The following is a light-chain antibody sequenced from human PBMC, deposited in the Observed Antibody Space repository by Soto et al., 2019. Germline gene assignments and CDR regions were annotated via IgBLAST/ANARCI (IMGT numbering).Light chain of an antibody. CDR2: GAS. J-gene: IGKJ1*01. V-gene: IGKV3-20*01. CDR3: QQYGSSSWT. Sequence: EIVLTQSPGTLSLSPGERSTLSCRASQSMRSSYLAWYQQKPGQAPRLLIYGASSRATGIPDRFSGSGSGTDFTLTIGRLEPRDSTVDYCQQYGSSSWTFGQST. CDR1: QSMRSSY.